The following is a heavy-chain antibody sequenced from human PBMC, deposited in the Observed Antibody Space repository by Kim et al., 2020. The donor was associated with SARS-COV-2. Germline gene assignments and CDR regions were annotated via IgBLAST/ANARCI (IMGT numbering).Heavy chain of an antibody. J-gene: IGHJ4*02. V-gene: IGHV4-39*01. D-gene: IGHD2-15*01. Sequence: TYYNPSLKSRVTISVDTSKNQFSLKLSSVTAADTAVYYCASDRRIAYYDYWGQGTLVTVSS. CDR3: ASDRRIAYYDY. CDR2: T.